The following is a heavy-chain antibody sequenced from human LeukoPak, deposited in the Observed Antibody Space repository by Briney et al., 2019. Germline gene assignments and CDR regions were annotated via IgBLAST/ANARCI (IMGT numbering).Heavy chain of an antibody. CDR3: ARVYGSSNYYYDRYYYYMDV. Sequence: PGWSVRLSRATSVFYLERYAMSWVRQAPGKGLEWVSGVSGSGASTHYADSVKGGFTISIDSYNNTLYLQLNSLRVEDTAVYYCARVYGSSNYYYDRYYYYMDVWGRGTTVTVSS. D-gene: IGHD3-22*01. CDR2: VSGSGAST. V-gene: IGHV3-23*01. CDR1: VFYLERYA. J-gene: IGHJ6*03.